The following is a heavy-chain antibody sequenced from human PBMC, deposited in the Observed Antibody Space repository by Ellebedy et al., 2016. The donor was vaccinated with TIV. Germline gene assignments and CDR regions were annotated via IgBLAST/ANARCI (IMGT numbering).Heavy chain of an antibody. CDR3: ARDRDRKGNFDY. D-gene: IGHD3-22*01. J-gene: IGHJ4*02. CDR2: INPSSGST. Sequence: AASVKVSCKASGYTFTTHYMHWVRQAPGQGLEWLGLINPSSGSTRYAQKFQGSVSMTRDTSTSSVYMEMGSLRSQDTAVYYCARDRDRKGNFDYWGQGTLVTVSS. V-gene: IGHV1-46*01. CDR1: GYTFTTHY.